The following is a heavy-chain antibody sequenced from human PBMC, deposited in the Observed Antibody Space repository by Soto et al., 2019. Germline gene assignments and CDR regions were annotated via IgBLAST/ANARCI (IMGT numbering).Heavy chain of an antibody. CDR3: IKRHSSHSSDPRSN. V-gene: IGHV3-9*01. Sequence: EVQVVESGGGLVQPGRSLRLSCAASGFTYDDYAMHWVRQAPGKGLEWVSGISWNSGSVGYADSVQGRFTISRDNAKNSLYLQMKSLRPEDTALYYRIKRHSSHSSDPRSNWGQGTLVNVSS. CDR1: GFTYDDYA. J-gene: IGHJ4*02. D-gene: IGHD2-15*01. CDR2: ISWNSGSV.